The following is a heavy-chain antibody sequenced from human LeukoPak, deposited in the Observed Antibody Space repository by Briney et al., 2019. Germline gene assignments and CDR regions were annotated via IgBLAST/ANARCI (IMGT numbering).Heavy chain of an antibody. CDR2: INPNSGGT. Sequence: GASVKVSCKASGYTFTSYDINWVRQATGQGLEWMGWINPNSGGTNYAQKFQGRVTMTRDTSISTAYMELSRLRSDDTAVYYCARVLGYCSGGSCYPAQDYWGQGTLVTVSS. CDR1: GYTFTSYD. V-gene: IGHV1-2*02. D-gene: IGHD2-15*01. CDR3: ARVLGYCSGGSCYPAQDY. J-gene: IGHJ4*02.